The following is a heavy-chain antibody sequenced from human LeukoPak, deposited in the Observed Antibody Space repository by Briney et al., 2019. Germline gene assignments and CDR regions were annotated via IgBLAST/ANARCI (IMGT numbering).Heavy chain of an antibody. CDR3: ARDLIAAAGNPGDY. CDR1: GFTFSSYG. CDR2: ISSSSSYI. Sequence: KSGGSLRLSCAASGFTFSSYGMNWVRQAPGKGLEWVSSISSSSSYIYYADSVKGRFTISRDNAKNSLYLQMNSLRAEDTAVYYCARDLIAAAGNPGDYWGQGTLVTVSS. D-gene: IGHD6-13*01. V-gene: IGHV3-21*01. J-gene: IGHJ4*02.